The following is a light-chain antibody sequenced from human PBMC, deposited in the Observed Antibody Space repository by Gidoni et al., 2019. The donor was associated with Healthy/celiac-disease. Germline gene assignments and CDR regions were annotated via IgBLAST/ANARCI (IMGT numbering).Light chain of an antibody. CDR3: QQSYSTPDFT. CDR1: QSISSY. CDR2: AAS. V-gene: IGKV1-39*01. Sequence: GDRVTITCRASQSISSYLNWYQQKPGKAPKLLIYAASSLQSGVPSRFSGSGSGTDFTLTISSPQPEDFATYYCQQSYSTPDFTFGPGTKVDIK. J-gene: IGKJ3*01.